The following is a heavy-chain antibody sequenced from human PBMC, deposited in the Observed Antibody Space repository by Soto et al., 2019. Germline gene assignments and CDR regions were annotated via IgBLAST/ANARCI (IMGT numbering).Heavy chain of an antibody. Sequence: PGGSLRLSCAASGFPFSGSAMHWVRQASGKGLEWVGRIRSKANSYATAYAASVKGRFTISRDDSKNTAYLQMNSLKTEDTAVYYCARGDFNYDFWSGSFAGTGFDYWGQGTLVTVSS. CDR2: IRSKANSYAT. V-gene: IGHV3-73*01. CDR3: ARGDFNYDFWSGSFAGTGFDY. D-gene: IGHD3-3*01. J-gene: IGHJ4*02. CDR1: GFPFSGSA.